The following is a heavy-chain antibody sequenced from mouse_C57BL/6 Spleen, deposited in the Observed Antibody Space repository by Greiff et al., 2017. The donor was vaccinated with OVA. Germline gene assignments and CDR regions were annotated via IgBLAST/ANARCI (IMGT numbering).Heavy chain of an antibody. D-gene: IGHD4-1*01. V-gene: IGHV5-9-1*02. J-gene: IGHJ3*01. Sequence: EVQLVESGEGLVKPGGSLKLSCAASGFTFSSYAMSWVRQTPEKRLEWVAYISSGGDYIYYADTVKGRFTISRDNARNTLYLQMSSLKSEDTAMYYCTRDNWDGAWFAYWGQGTLVTVSA. CDR2: ISSGGDYI. CDR3: TRDNWDGAWFAY. CDR1: GFTFSSYA.